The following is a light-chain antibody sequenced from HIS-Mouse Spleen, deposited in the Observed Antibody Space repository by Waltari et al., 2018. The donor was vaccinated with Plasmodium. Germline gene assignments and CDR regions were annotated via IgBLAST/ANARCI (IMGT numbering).Light chain of an antibody. CDR2: GAS. Sequence: DIVMTPSPAPLSVSPGERATLSCRPSQSLSSNLAWYQQKPGQAPRLLIYGASTTATGIPARFSGSGSGTDFTLTISSLQSEDFAVYYCQQYNNWSFTFGPGTKVDIK. CDR1: QSLSSN. V-gene: IGKV3D-15*01. J-gene: IGKJ3*01. CDR3: QQYNNWSFT.